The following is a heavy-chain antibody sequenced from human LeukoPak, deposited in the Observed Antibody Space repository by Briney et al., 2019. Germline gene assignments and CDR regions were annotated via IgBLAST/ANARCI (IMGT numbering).Heavy chain of an antibody. CDR2: ISSSSSYI. V-gene: IGHV3-21*01. D-gene: IGHD2-2*01. CDR3: ARATTREDCSSTSCNPFDY. CDR1: GFTFSSYS. Sequence: PGGSLRLSCAASGFTFSSYSMNWVRQAPGKGLEWVSSISSSSSYIYYADSVRGRFTISRDNAKNSLYLQMNSLRAEDTAVYYCARATTREDCSSTSCNPFDYWGQGTLVTVSS. J-gene: IGHJ4*02.